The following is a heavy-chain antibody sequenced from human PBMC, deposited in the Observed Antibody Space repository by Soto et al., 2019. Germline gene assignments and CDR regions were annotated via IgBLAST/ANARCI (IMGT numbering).Heavy chain of an antibody. D-gene: IGHD4-17*01. Sequence: GGFLRLSCAASGFTFSNLAMSWVRQAPGKGLEWVSSISGSGGSTNYADSVKGRFTVSRDNSQNKLVLQMNSLRAEDTAVYYCAKVISTDYDYWGQGTLVTVSS. CDR3: AKVISTDYDY. CDR2: ISGSGGST. CDR1: GFTFSNLA. V-gene: IGHV3-23*01. J-gene: IGHJ4*02.